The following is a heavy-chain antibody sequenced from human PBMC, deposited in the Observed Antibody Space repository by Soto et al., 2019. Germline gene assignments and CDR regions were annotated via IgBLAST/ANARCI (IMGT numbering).Heavy chain of an antibody. Sequence: LRLSCAASGFTFSSYSMNWVRQAPGKGLEWVSYISSSSSTIYYADSVKGRFTISRDNAKNSLYLQMNSLRDEDTAVYYCARDPYYDFWSGYYYYYGMDVWGQGTTVTVSS. CDR3: ARDPYYDFWSGYYYYYGMDV. V-gene: IGHV3-48*02. D-gene: IGHD3-3*01. CDR2: ISSSSSTI. CDR1: GFTFSSYS. J-gene: IGHJ6*02.